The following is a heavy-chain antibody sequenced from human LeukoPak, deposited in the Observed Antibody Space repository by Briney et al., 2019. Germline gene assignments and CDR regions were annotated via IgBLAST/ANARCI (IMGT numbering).Heavy chain of an antibody. CDR3: ASTHAGRYYTTFDS. V-gene: IGHV4-39*01. J-gene: IGHJ4*02. CDR1: GDSISSASSY. D-gene: IGHD1-26*01. Sequence: PSETLSLTCTVSGDSISSASSYWAWVRQPPGKGLEGIGTVYYTGRTYNNPSLKSRISISIDTSSNQFSLKVASVSAADTAVYYCASTHAGRYYTTFDSWGQGTLVTVSS. CDR2: VYYTGRT.